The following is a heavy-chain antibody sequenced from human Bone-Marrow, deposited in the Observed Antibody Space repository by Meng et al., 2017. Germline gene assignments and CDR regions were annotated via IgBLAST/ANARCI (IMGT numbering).Heavy chain of an antibody. CDR2: INHSGST. CDR3: ARERRQYYYDSSGYLD. Sequence: QVQLQQWGAGLLKPSETLSLTCAVYGGSFSGYYWSWIRQPPGKGLEWIGEINHSGSTNYNPSLKSRVTISVDTSKNQFSLKLSSVTAADTAVYYCARERRQYYYDSSGYLDWGQGTMVTVSS. D-gene: IGHD3-22*01. CDR1: GGSFSGYY. J-gene: IGHJ3*01. V-gene: IGHV4-34*01.